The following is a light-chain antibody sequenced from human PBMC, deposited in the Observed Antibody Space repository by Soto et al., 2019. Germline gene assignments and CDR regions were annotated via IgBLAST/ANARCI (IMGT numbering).Light chain of an antibody. CDR1: QSIGNF. CDR3: QQYNHYPWT. V-gene: IGKV1-5*03. J-gene: IGKJ1*01. Sequence: DIQMTQSPSILSASVGDRVTITCRASQSIGNFLAWFQQKPGRAPELLVYMASILNSGVPSRFGGSGSGTEFTLTISGLQPDDFATYYCQQYNHYPWTFCQGAKVEI. CDR2: MAS.